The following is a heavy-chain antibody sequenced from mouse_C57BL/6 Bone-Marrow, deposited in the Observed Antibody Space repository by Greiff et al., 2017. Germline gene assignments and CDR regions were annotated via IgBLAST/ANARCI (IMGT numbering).Heavy chain of an antibody. Sequence: QVQLQQSGAELARPGASVKLSCKASGYTFTSYGISWVKQRTGQGLEWIGEIYPRSGNTYYNEKFKGKATLTADKSSSTAYMELRSLTSEDSAVYFCARGIYYDYDEGFAYGGPETLVTVSA. V-gene: IGHV1-81*01. CDR3: ARGIYYDYDEGFAY. J-gene: IGHJ3*01. CDR2: IYPRSGNT. CDR1: GYTFTSYG. D-gene: IGHD2-4*01.